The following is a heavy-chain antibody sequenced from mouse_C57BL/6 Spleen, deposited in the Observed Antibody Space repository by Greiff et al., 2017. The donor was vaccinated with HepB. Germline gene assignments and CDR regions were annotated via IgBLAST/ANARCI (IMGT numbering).Heavy chain of an antibody. CDR1: GYTFTSYW. CDR2: IDPSDSET. D-gene: IGHD1-1*01. J-gene: IGHJ4*01. CDR3: ARRIYYGSSYGYAMDY. V-gene: IGHV1-52*01. Sequence: VKLQQPGAELVRPGSSVKLSCKASGYTFTSYWMHWVKQRPIQGLEWIGNIDPSDSETHYNQKFKDKATLTVDKSSSTAYMQLSSLTSEDSAVYYCARRIYYGSSYGYAMDYWGQGTSVTVSS.